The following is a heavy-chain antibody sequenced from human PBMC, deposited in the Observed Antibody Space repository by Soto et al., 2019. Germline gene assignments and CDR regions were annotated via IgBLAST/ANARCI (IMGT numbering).Heavy chain of an antibody. V-gene: IGHV4-39*01. CDR1: GGSISSSSYY. CDR2: IYYSGST. J-gene: IGHJ6*03. Sequence: SETLSLTCTVSGGSISSSSYYWGWIRQPPGKGLEWIGSIYYSGSTYYNPSLKSRVTISVDTSKNQFSLKLSSVTAADTAVYYCARLSNYYMDVWGKGTTVTVSS. CDR3: ARLSNYYMDV.